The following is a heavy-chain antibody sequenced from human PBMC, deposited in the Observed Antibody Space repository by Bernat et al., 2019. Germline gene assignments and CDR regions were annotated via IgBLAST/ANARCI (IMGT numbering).Heavy chain of an antibody. CDR3: ASDRAFNSFDY. V-gene: IGHV3-7*01. Sequence: EVQLVESGGGLVQPGGSLRLSCVVSGLTFNSSWMNWVRQAPGKGLEWVASMNPDGSEKWYVDSVKGRFTISRDNAKNSLSLQMNSLRAEDTAVFYCASDRAFNSFDYWGQGTLVTVSS. CDR2: MNPDGSEK. D-gene: IGHD3-3*02. J-gene: IGHJ4*02. CDR1: GLTFNSSW.